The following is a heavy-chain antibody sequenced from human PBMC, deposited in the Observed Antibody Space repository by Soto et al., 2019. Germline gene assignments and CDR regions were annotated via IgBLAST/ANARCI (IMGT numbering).Heavy chain of an antibody. CDR2: VSYDGRSE. CDR3: AKTITIPPSEYSTGRGALIDH. CDR1: GFRFSAFG. Sequence: QVQLVASGGGAVQPGRSLTLSCAASGFRFSAFGMHWVRQAPGKGLEWVAVVSYDGRSEHYEDSVNGRFTISRDNSKNTLCLQLYVLRPDATALYYCAKTITIPPSEYSTGRGALIDHWGRGARFIVSS. V-gene: IGHV3-30*18. D-gene: IGHD3-3*01. J-gene: IGHJ4*02.